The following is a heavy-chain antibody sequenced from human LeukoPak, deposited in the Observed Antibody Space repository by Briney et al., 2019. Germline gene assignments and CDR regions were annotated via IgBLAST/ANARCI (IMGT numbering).Heavy chain of an antibody. J-gene: IGHJ6*03. V-gene: IGHV3-11*04. CDR1: GFTFSDYY. Sequence: GGSLRPSCAASGFTFSDYYMSWIRQAPGKGLEWVSYISSSGSTIYYADSVKGRFTISRDNAKNSLYLQMNSLRAEDTAVYYCARELFYYDFWSAPSSYMDVWGKGTTVTVSS. D-gene: IGHD3-3*01. CDR2: ISSSGSTI. CDR3: ARELFYYDFWSAPSSYMDV.